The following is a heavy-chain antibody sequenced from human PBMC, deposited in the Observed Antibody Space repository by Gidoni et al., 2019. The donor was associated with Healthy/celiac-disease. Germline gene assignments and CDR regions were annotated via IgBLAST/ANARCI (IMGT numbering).Heavy chain of an antibody. J-gene: IGHJ6*02. CDR2: ISGSGGST. CDR1: GFTFSSYA. D-gene: IGHD3-10*01. V-gene: IGHV3-23*01. CDR3: AKDPPYGSGSYVNFGGMDV. Sequence: EVQLLESGGGLVQPGGSLRLSCAASGFTFSSYAMSWVRQAPGKGLEWVSAISGSGGSTYYADSVKGRFTISRDNSKNTLYLQMNSLRAEDTAVYYCAKDPPYGSGSYVNFGGMDVWGQGTTVTVSS.